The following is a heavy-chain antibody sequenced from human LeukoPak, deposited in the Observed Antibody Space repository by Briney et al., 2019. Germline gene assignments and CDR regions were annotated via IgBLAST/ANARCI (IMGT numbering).Heavy chain of an antibody. Sequence: GGSLRLSCAASGFTFSNYNMNWVRQAPGKGLEWVSSIGTSDSDMYYVDSVKGRFAISRDNAKNSLYLQMNSLRAEDTAVYYCAREASRIKDMDLWGQGTTVTVPS. CDR1: GFTFSNYN. D-gene: IGHD2-15*01. V-gene: IGHV3-21*01. CDR3: AREASRIKDMDL. J-gene: IGHJ6*02. CDR2: IGTSDSDM.